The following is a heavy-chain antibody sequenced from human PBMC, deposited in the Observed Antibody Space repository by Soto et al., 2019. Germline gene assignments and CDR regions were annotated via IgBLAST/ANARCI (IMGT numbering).Heavy chain of an antibody. Sequence: GASVKVSCKASGYTFTGYYMHWVRQAPGQGLEWMGWINPIFGTANYAQKFQGRVTITADESTSTAYMELSSLRSEDTAVYYCARVLLTTPLYYYYYGMDVWGQGTTVTVSS. J-gene: IGHJ6*02. CDR1: GYTFTGYY. CDR2: INPIFGTA. CDR3: ARVLLTTPLYYYYYGMDV. V-gene: IGHV1-69*13. D-gene: IGHD4-4*01.